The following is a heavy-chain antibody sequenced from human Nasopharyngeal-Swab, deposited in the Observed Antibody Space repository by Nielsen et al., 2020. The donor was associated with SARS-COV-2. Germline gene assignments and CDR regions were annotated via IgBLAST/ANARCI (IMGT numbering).Heavy chain of an antibody. CDR1: GFTFSGSA. J-gene: IGHJ4*02. CDR3: TRLGGYDSSGYYPIDY. Sequence: GESLKISCAASGFTFSGSAMHWVRQASGKGLEWVGRIRSKANSYATAYAASVKGRYTISRDDSKNTAYLQMNSLKTEDTAVYYCTRLGGYDSSGYYPIDYWGQGTLVTVSP. D-gene: IGHD3-22*01. CDR2: IRSKANSYAT. V-gene: IGHV3-73*01.